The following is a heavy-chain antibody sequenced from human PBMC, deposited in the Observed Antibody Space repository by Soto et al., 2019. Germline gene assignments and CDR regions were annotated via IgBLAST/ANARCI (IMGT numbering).Heavy chain of an antibody. CDR2: IYWDDDK. V-gene: IGHV2-5*02. Sequence: QITLKESGPTLVKPTQTLTLTCTFSGFSLSTSGVGVGWIRQPPGKALEWLALIYWDDDKRYSPSLKSRLTLTKDTSKNQVVLTMTNMDPVDTATYYCAHTTYYYDRSGYTLDYWGQGTLVTVSS. CDR3: AHTTYYYDRSGYTLDY. J-gene: IGHJ4*02. D-gene: IGHD3-22*01. CDR1: GFSLSTSGVG.